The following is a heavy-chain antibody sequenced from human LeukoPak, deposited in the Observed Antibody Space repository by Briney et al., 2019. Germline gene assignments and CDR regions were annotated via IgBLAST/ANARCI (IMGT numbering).Heavy chain of an antibody. J-gene: IGHJ6*03. Sequence: SETLSLTCTVSGYSISSAYYWGWIRQPPGKGLEWIGSIYHSGSTYYNPSLKSRVTISVDTSKNQFSLKLSSVTAADTAVYYCARTMEGYCRGGSCYQYSYYMDVWGKGTTVTVSS. D-gene: IGHD2-15*01. CDR3: ARTMEGYCRGGSCYQYSYYMDV. V-gene: IGHV4-38-2*02. CDR2: IYHSGST. CDR1: GYSISSAYY.